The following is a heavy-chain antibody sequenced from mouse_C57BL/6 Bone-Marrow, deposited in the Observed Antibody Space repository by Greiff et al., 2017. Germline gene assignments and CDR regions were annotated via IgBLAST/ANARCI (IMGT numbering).Heavy chain of an antibody. V-gene: IGHV5-16*01. D-gene: IGHD2-3*01. CDR1: GFTFSDYY. Sequence: EVKLVESEGGLVQPGSSMKLSCTASGFTFSDYYMAWVRQVPEKGLEWVANINYDGSSTYYLDSLKSRFIISRDNATNILYLQMSSLKSEDTATYYCAREGACYYDYWGQGTTLTVSS. CDR3: AREGACYYDY. J-gene: IGHJ2*01. CDR2: INYDGSST.